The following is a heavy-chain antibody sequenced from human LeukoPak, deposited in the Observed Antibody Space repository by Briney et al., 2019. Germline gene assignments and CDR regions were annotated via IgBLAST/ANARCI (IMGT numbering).Heavy chain of an antibody. CDR2: IYYSGST. CDR3: ARSNDYSNYEWGYYFDY. D-gene: IGHD4-11*01. CDR1: GRSSSSSSYY. J-gene: IGHJ4*02. V-gene: IGHV4-39*07. Sequence: SETLSLTCTVSGRSSSSSSYYWGWIRQPPGKGLEWIGSIYYSGSTYYNPSLKSRVTISVDTSKNQFSLKLSSVTAADTAVYYCARSNDYSNYEWGYYFDYWGQGTLVTVSS.